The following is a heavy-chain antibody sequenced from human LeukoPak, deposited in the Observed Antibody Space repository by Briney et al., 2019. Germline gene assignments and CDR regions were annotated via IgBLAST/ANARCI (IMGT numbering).Heavy chain of an antibody. CDR3: ARVHYYDPYYFDY. V-gene: IGHV3-53*01. Sequence: PGGSLRLSCAASGFTFSTYWMSWVRQAPGKGLEWVSVIYSGGSTYYADSVKGRFTISRDNSKNTLYLQMNSLRAEDTAVYYCARVHYYDPYYFDYWGQGTLVTVSS. CDR1: GFTFSTYW. D-gene: IGHD3-22*01. CDR2: IYSGGST. J-gene: IGHJ4*02.